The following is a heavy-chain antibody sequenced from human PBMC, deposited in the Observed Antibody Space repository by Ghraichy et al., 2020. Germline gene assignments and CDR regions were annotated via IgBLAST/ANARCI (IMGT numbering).Heavy chain of an antibody. CDR3: ARGPRITGTYRYYYYYMDV. CDR2: INHSGST. V-gene: IGHV4-34*01. Sequence: SETLSLTCAVYGGSFSGYYWSWIRQPPGKGLEWIGEINHSGSTNYNPSLKSRVTISVDTSKNQFSLKLSSVTAADTAVYYCARGPRITGTYRYYYYYMDVWGKGTTVTVSS. J-gene: IGHJ6*03. CDR1: GGSFSGYY. D-gene: IGHD1-20*01.